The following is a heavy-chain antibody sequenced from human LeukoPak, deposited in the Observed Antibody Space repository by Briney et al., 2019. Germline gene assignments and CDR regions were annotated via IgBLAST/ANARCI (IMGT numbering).Heavy chain of an antibody. CDR3: AAVGYCSSTSCYGFDY. D-gene: IGHD2-2*01. V-gene: IGHV1-58*01. Sequence: GTSVKVSCKASGFTFTSSAVQWVRQARGQRLEWIGWIVVGSGNTNYAQKFQERVTITRDMSTSTAYMELSSLRSEDRAVYYCAAVGYCSSTSCYGFDYWGQGTLVTVSS. CDR1: GFTFTSSA. J-gene: IGHJ4*02. CDR2: IVVGSGNT.